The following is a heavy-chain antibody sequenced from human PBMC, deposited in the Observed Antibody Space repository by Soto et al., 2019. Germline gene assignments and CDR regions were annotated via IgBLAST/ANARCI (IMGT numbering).Heavy chain of an antibody. D-gene: IGHD6-19*01. V-gene: IGHV3-23*01. CDR1: GFPFPEYD. J-gene: IGHJ4*02. CDR3: AKEVRLASPAGDYFDS. Sequence: GGSLRLSCADSGFPFPEYDMNWVRQAHGQGLEWVAAVGRFGNTYYRDSVRGRFTISRDDSRNLVYLQMSRLRLDDTAVYFCAKEVRLASPAGDYFDSWGPGTLVTVSS. CDR2: VGRFGNT.